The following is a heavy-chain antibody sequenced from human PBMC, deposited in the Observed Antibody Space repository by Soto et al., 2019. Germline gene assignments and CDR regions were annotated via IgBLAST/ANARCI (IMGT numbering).Heavy chain of an antibody. Sequence: EVQLVESGGGLVKPGGSLRLSCVASGFTFSTYSMNWVRQAPGKGLEWVSTIGTRSDIYYAESVKGRFTTSRDNAKSSLSLQMNSLRVEDTAVYYCAREETAWPLAYGLDVWGQGTAVTVSS. CDR3: AREETAWPLAYGLDV. CDR1: GFTFSTYS. V-gene: IGHV3-21*02. CDR2: IGTRSDI. J-gene: IGHJ6*02. D-gene: IGHD2-21*02.